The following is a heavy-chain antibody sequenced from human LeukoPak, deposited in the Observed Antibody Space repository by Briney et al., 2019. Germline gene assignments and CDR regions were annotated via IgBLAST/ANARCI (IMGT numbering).Heavy chain of an antibody. Sequence: GGSLRLSCVASGFSFSDSVIHWVRQAPGKGLEWVAVISYDGSNKYYADSVKGRFTISRDNSKNTLYLQMNSLRAEDTAVYYCASDILTGPPPTDYWGQGTLVTVSS. J-gene: IGHJ4*02. CDR2: ISYDGSNK. CDR3: ASDILTGPPPTDY. CDR1: GFSFSDSV. D-gene: IGHD3-9*01. V-gene: IGHV3-30-3*01.